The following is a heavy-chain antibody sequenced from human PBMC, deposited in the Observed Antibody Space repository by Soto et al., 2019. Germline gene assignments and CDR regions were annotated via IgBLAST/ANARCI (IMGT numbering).Heavy chain of an antibody. CDR2: ISYDGSNK. D-gene: IGHD3-22*01. V-gene: IGHV3-30-3*01. CDR1: GFTFSSYA. J-gene: IGHJ4*02. Sequence: LRLSCAASGFTFSSYAMHWVRQAPGKGLEWVAVISYDGSNKYYADSVKGRFTISRDNSKNTLYLQMNSLRAEDTAVYYCARDASDSSGYYYGPFDYWGQGTLVTVSS. CDR3: ARDASDSSGYYYGPFDY.